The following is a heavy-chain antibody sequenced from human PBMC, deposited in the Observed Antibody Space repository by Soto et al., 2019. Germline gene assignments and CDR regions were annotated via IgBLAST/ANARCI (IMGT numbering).Heavy chain of an antibody. V-gene: IGHV3-48*03. CDR1: VFTFSRYE. D-gene: IGHD3-3*01. CDR2: ISSSGSTI. CDR3: ARARADYYDFWSGYLGYGMDV. J-gene: IGHJ6*02. Sequence: SLRLSCSASVFTFSRYEMNWFRQAPGKGLEWVSYISSSGSTIYYADSVKGRFTISRDNAKNSLYLQMNSLRAEDTAVYYCARARADYYDFWSGYLGYGMDVWGQGTTVTVSS.